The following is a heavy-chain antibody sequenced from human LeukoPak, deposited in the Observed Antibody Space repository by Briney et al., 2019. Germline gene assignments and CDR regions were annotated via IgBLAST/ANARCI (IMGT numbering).Heavy chain of an antibody. J-gene: IGHJ4*02. CDR3: ARFRGNIAAAGDY. V-gene: IGHV1-8*01. D-gene: IGHD6-13*01. CDR1: GYTFTSYD. Sequence: ASVKVSCKASGYTFTSYDIKWVRQAPGQGLEGMGWMNPNSGNTVYAQKFQGRVTMTRNTSISTAYMELSSLRSEDTAVHYCARFRGNIAAAGDYWGQGTLVTVSS. CDR2: MNPNSGNT.